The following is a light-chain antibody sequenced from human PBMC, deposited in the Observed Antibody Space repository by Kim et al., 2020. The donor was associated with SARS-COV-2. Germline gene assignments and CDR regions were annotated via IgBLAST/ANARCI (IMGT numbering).Light chain of an antibody. J-gene: IGLJ3*02. V-gene: IGLV2-11*01. CDR2: DVS. Sequence: QSVTISCTRTSSDVGGYNYVSWYQQHPGKAPKLMIYDVSKRPSGVPDRFSGSKSGNTASLTISGLQAEDEADYYCCSYAGSYTFEVFGGGTQLTVL. CDR1: SSDVGGYNY. CDR3: CSYAGSYTFEV.